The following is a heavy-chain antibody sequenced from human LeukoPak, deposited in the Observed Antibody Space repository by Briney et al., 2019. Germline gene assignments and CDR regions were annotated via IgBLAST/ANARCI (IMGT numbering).Heavy chain of an antibody. D-gene: IGHD3-3*01. V-gene: IGHV4-31*03. CDR1: GGSISSGGYY. J-gene: IGHJ5*02. CDR3: ARTSVLRFLEWFANWFDP. Sequence: SETLSLTCTVSGGSISSGGYYWSWIRQHPGKGLEWIGYIYYSGSTYYNPSLKSRVTISVDTSKNQFSLKLSSVTAADTAVYYCARTSVLRFLEWFANWFDPWGQGTLVTVSS. CDR2: IYYSGST.